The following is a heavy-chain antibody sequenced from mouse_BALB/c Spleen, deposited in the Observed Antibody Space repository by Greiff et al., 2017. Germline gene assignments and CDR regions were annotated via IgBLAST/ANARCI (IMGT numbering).Heavy chain of an antibody. V-gene: IGHV5-9-4*01. CDR2: ISSGGSYT. Sequence: EVKLMESGGGLVKPGGSLKLSCAASGFTFSSYAMSWVRQSPEKRLEWVAEISSGGSYTYYPDTVTGRFTISRDNAKNTLYLEMSSLRSEDTAMYYCARDLGGYYVYWGQGTLVTVSA. J-gene: IGHJ3*01. CDR3: ARDLGGYYVY. D-gene: IGHD2-3*01. CDR1: GFTFSSYA.